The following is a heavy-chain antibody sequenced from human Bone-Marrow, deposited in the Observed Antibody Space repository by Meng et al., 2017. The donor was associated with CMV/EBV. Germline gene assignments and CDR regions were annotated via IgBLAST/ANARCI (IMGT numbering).Heavy chain of an antibody. CDR2: MKKKANSYIT. D-gene: IGHD3-16*01. J-gene: IGHJ6*02. CDR1: GLTFSDHH. CDR3: ADLGGGFGMDV. V-gene: IGHV3-72*01. Sequence: GESLKISCAASGLTFSDHHMDWVRQAPGRGLEWVGHMKKKANSYITDYAASVKGRFTISRDDSKNTLYLQMNSLKTEDSAVYYCADLGGGFGMDVWGQGTTVTVSS.